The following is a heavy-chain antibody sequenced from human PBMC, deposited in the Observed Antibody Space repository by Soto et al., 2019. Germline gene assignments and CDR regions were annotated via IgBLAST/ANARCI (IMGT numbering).Heavy chain of an antibody. Sequence: EVQLLESGGGLVQPGGSLRLSCAASGFNFDRYAMNWIRQAPGKGLEWVSTISGTDGTTHYADSVKGRFIISRDNSKNTLYLQMNSLRVEDTALYFCSRWAVTGGGYVVYWGQGTLVTVSS. J-gene: IGHJ4*02. CDR3: SRWAVTGGGYVVY. D-gene: IGHD2-21*02. CDR1: GFNFDRYA. V-gene: IGHV3-23*01. CDR2: ISGTDGTT.